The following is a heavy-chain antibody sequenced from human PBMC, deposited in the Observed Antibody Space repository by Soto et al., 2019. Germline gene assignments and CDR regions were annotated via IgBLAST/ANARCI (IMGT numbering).Heavy chain of an antibody. D-gene: IGHD3-22*01. J-gene: IGHJ4*02. V-gene: IGHV1-2*04. CDR1: GYTFTGYY. CDR3: ARDRLRGYDSSGFYS. CDR2: INPNSGGR. Sequence: ASVKVSCKASGYTFTGYYMHWVRQAPGQGLEWMGWINPNSGGRNYAQKFEGWVTMTRDTSISTVYMELRSLRSDDTAIYYCARDRLRGYDSSGFYSWGQGTMVTVSS.